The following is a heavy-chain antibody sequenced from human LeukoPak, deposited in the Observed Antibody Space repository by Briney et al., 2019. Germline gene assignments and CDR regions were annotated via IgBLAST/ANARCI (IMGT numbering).Heavy chain of an antibody. V-gene: IGHV3-48*03. CDR2: ISSSGSTI. J-gene: IGHJ4*02. D-gene: IGHD3-16*01. CDR3: ARAPIMQFDY. Sequence: PGGSLRLSCAASGFTFSSYEMNWVRQAPGKGLEWVSYISSSGSTIYYADSVKGRFTISRDNAKNSLYLQMNSLRAEDTAVYYCARAPIMQFDYWGQGTLVTVSS. CDR1: GFTFSSYE.